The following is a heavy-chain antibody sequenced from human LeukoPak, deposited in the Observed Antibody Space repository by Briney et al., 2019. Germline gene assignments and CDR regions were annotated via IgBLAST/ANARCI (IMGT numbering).Heavy chain of an antibody. D-gene: IGHD2-2*01. CDR3: AEGGPYADFDY. V-gene: IGHV1-69*04. CDR1: GGTFSSYA. J-gene: IGHJ4*02. Sequence: GASVKVSCKASGGTFSSYAISWVRQAPGQGLEWMGRIIPILGIANYAQKFQGRVTITADKSTSTAYMELSSLRSEDTAVYYCAEGGPYADFDYWGQGTLVTVSS. CDR2: IIPILGIA.